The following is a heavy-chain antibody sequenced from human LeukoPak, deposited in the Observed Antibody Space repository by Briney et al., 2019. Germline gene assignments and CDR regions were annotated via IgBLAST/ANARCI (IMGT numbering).Heavy chain of an antibody. CDR2: IYHSGRT. Sequence: SETLSLTCAVSGGSLSSTSYYWGWVRQPPGKGLEWIGTIYHSGRTYYNSSLKSRVIMSVDTSENHSSLRLNSVTAAETAVYYCARLSWSTSYFDSWGQGTQVTVSS. V-gene: IGHV4-39*02. CDR3: ARLSWSTSYFDS. CDR1: GGSLSSTSYY. D-gene: IGHD2-2*01. J-gene: IGHJ4*02.